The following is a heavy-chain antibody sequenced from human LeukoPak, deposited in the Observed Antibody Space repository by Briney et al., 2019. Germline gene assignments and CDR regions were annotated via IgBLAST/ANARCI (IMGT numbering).Heavy chain of an antibody. CDR3: VNRLGGYCSSSSCYTEYYYMDV. Sequence: GGSLRLSCAASGLTFSNYGMHWVRQAPGKGLEWVTYIRYDGRNKFYADFVKGRFTISRDNSKSTLFLQMSSLRTEDTAVYYCVNRLGGYCSSSSCYTEYYYMDVWGKGTTVTVSS. D-gene: IGHD2-2*02. J-gene: IGHJ6*03. V-gene: IGHV3-30*02. CDR1: GLTFSNYG. CDR2: IRYDGRNK.